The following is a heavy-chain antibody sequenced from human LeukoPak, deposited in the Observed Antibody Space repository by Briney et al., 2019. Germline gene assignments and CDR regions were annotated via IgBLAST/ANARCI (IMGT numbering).Heavy chain of an antibody. CDR1: GFTFSSYA. CDR3: ARVRSGWYGDDY. V-gene: IGHV3-64*01. CDR2: ISSNGGST. D-gene: IGHD6-19*01. Sequence: GGSLRLSCAASGFTFSSYAMHWVRQAPGKGLEYVSAISSNGGSTYYANSVKGRFTISRDNSKNTLYLQMGSLRAEDMAVYYCARVRSGWYGDDYWGQGTLVTASS. J-gene: IGHJ4*02.